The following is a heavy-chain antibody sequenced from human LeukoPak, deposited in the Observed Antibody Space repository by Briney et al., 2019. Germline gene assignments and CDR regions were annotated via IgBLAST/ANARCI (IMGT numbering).Heavy chain of an antibody. V-gene: IGHV3-9*01. CDR1: GFTFDDYA. D-gene: IGHD3-16*02. CDR3: AKDIGGLRLGELSEDAFDI. J-gene: IGHJ3*02. CDR2: ICWNSGSI. Sequence: GGSLRLSCAASGFTFDDYAMHWVRQAPGKGLEWVSGICWNSGSIGYADSVKGRFTISRDNAKNSLYLQMNSLRAEDTALYYCAKDIGGLRLGELSEDAFDIWGQGTMVTVSS.